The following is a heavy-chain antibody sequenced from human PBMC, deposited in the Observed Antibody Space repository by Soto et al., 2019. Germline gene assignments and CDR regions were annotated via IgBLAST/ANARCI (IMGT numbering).Heavy chain of an antibody. CDR1: GGTLRNYS. CDR3: ARGVRTGFYGMDV. Sequence: SLKVSCKHSGGTLRNYSLSWGRRAPGQGLEWVGGIIPIFGTSSYAQNFQGRVTITADESTSTAYMELSSLRSEDTAVYYCARGVRTGFYGMDVWGQGTTVTVS. J-gene: IGHJ6*02. V-gene: IGHV1-69*13. CDR2: IIPIFGTS. D-gene: IGHD3-10*01.